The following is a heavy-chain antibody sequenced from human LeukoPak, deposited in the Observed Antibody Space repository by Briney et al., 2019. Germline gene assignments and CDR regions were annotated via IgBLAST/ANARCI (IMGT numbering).Heavy chain of an antibody. Sequence: ASVKVSCKASGYTFTGYYMHWVRQAPGQGLEWMGWINPNSGGTNYAQKFQGRVTMTRDTSISTAYMELSRLRSDDTAVYYCARSPCSSTSCYLFDYWGQGTLVTVSS. J-gene: IGHJ4*02. CDR3: ARSPCSSTSCYLFDY. D-gene: IGHD2-2*01. V-gene: IGHV1-2*02. CDR2: INPNSGGT. CDR1: GYTFTGYY.